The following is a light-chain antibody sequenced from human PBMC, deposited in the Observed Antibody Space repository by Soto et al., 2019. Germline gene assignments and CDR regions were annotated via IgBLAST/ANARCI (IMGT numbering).Light chain of an antibody. CDR3: SSYTSSSTDVV. Sequence: QSALTQPASVSGSPGQSITISCTGTSSDVGGHNYVSWYQQHPGKAPKPIICEVSNRPSGVSNRFSASKSGNTASLTISGLQAEDEADYYCSSYTSSSTDVVFGGGTKVTVL. CDR2: EVS. V-gene: IGLV2-14*01. CDR1: SSDVGGHNY. J-gene: IGLJ2*01.